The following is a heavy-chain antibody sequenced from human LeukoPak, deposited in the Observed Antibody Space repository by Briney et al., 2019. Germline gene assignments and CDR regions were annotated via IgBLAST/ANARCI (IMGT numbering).Heavy chain of an antibody. V-gene: IGHV3-30*04. CDR2: ISYDETYK. Sequence: GGSLRLSCAASGFTFSSYAVHWVRQAPGKGLEWVAVISYDETYKYYADSVKGRFTISRDNSKNTLYLQMNSLRVEDTAVYYCARPIEIALVRNGFDIWGQGTMVTVSS. J-gene: IGHJ3*02. CDR1: GFTFSSYA. D-gene: IGHD3-22*01. CDR3: ARPIEIALVRNGFDI.